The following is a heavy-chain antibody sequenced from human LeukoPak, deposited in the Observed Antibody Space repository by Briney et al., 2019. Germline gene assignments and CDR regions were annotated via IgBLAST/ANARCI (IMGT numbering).Heavy chain of an antibody. V-gene: IGHV4-59*01. Sequence: SETLSLTCTVSGGSISSYYWSWIRQPPGKGLEWIGYIYYSGSTNYNPSLKSRVTISVDTSKNQFSRKRSSVTAADTAVYYCARHYCSGGSCYHHFDYWGQGTLVTVSS. CDR3: ARHYCSGGSCYHHFDY. D-gene: IGHD2-15*01. J-gene: IGHJ4*02. CDR2: IYYSGST. CDR1: GGSISSYY.